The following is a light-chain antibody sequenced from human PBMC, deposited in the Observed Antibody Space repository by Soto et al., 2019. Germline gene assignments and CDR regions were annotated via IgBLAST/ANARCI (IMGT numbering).Light chain of an antibody. J-gene: IGLJ1*01. V-gene: IGLV2-14*01. CDR1: SSDVGGYNY. Sequence: QSALTQPASVSGSTGQSITISCTGTSSDVGGYNYVSWFQQHPGKAPKLMIFEVSDRPSGISNRFSGSKSGNTASLTISGLQSDDEADYYCSSYSSSSTLYVFGTGTKLTVL. CDR2: EVS. CDR3: SSYSSSSTLYV.